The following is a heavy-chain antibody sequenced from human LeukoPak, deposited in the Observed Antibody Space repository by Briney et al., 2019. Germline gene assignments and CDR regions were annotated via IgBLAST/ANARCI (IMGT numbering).Heavy chain of an antibody. Sequence: PGGSLRLSCAAAGFTFSTYAMTWVRLAPGRGLEWVSSMSGSGGSTYYSDSVMGRFTISRDNSKSTLYLQMNSLRAEDTAVYYCALRGIIPHNGFDPWGQGTVVTVSS. CDR3: ALRGIIPHNGFDP. V-gene: IGHV3-23*01. CDR1: GFTFSTYA. CDR2: MSGSGGST. J-gene: IGHJ5*02. D-gene: IGHD3-10*01.